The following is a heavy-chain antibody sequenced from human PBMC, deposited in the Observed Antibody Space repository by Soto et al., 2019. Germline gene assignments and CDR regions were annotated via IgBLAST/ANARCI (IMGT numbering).Heavy chain of an antibody. CDR3: ARGGPIYYDSSGYYFDY. CDR2: IIPIFGTA. CDR1: GGTFSSYA. J-gene: IGHJ4*02. D-gene: IGHD3-22*01. Sequence: SVKVSCKASGGTFSSYAISWVRQAPGQGLEWMGGIIPIFGTANYAQKFQGRVTITADESTSTAYMELSSLRSEDTAVYYCARGGPIYYDSSGYYFDYWGQGTLVTVSS. V-gene: IGHV1-69*13.